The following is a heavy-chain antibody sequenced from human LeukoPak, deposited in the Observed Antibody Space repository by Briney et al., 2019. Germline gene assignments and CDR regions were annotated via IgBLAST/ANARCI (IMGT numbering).Heavy chain of an antibody. CDR2: ISFDGSNK. V-gene: IGHV3-30*18. D-gene: IGHD4-17*01. CDR3: AKDRPARDYGDYVFPDAFDI. J-gene: IGHJ3*02. Sequence: GRSLRLSCAASGFTFSSYGMHWVRQAPGKGLEWVAVISFDGSNKYYADSVKGRFTISRDNSKNTLFLQMNSLRAEDTAVYYCAKDRPARDYGDYVFPDAFDIWGQGTMVTVSS. CDR1: GFTFSSYG.